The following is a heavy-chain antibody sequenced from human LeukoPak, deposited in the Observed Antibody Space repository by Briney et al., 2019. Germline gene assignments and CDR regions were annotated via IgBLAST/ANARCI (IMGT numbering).Heavy chain of an antibody. J-gene: IGHJ4*02. CDR2: VSGYDGYA. D-gene: IGHD1-14*01. CDR3: ARAPPGLTFGPGDY. V-gene: IGHV1-18*01. Sequence: ASVMVSCKASGYSFTSYGMTWVRQAPGQGLVWMGWVSGYDGYAKYAENLQGRVTLTKDTSTTTAYMEMRSLGSDDTAVYSCARAPPGLTFGPGDYWGQGSLVIVSS. CDR1: GYSFTSYG.